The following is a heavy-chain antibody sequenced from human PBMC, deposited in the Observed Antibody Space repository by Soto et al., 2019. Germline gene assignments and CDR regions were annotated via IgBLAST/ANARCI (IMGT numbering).Heavy chain of an antibody. J-gene: IGHJ6*02. D-gene: IGHD3-10*01. CDR1: GGSISSGDYY. CDR3: ARDSDLYGMDV. V-gene: IGHV4-30-4*01. Sequence: SETLSLTCTVSGGSISSGDYYWSWIRQPPGKGLEWIGYIYYSGSTYYNPSLKSRVTISVDTSKNQFSLKLSSVTAADTAVYYCARDSDLYGMDVWGQGTTVTVSS. CDR2: IYYSGST.